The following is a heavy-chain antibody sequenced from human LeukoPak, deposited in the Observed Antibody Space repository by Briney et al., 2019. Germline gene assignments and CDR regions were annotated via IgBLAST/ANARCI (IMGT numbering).Heavy chain of an antibody. Sequence: GGSLRLSCAASGFTFSSSDLHWVRQAPGKGLEWVAVLSYGGSNRYYADSVKGRSTISRDNSKNTLYLQMNSLRTEDTAVYYCAKDLQGHYALDYWGQGTLVTVSS. V-gene: IGHV3-30*18. CDR1: GFTFSSSD. CDR3: AKDLQGHYALDY. J-gene: IGHJ4*02. CDR2: LSYGGSNR. D-gene: IGHD2-2*01.